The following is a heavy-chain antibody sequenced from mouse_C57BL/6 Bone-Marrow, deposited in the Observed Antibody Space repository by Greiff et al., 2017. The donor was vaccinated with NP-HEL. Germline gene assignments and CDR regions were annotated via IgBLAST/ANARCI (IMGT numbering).Heavy chain of an antibody. Sequence: QVQLKQSGAELVKPGASVKLSCKASGYTFTSYWMHWVKQRPGRGLEWIGRIDPNSGGTKYNEKFKSKATLTVDKPSSTAYMQLSSLTSEDSAVYYCARNDGYSYYYAMDYWGQGTSVTVSS. CDR1: GYTFTSYW. J-gene: IGHJ4*01. CDR2: IDPNSGGT. CDR3: ARNDGYSYYYAMDY. D-gene: IGHD2-3*01. V-gene: IGHV1-72*01.